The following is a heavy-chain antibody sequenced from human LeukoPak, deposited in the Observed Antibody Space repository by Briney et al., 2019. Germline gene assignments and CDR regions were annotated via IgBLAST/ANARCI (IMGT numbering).Heavy chain of an antibody. CDR2: VFYSGTT. J-gene: IGHJ2*01. CDR1: GGSVSSNNYY. D-gene: IGHD4-17*01. CDR3: ARLARSTRDYSWHFDL. Sequence: SETLSLTCTVSGGSVSSNNYYWPWLRQPPGMGLQWIGTVFYSGTTYYNPSLKSQATTSVDTSKNQFSLKLSSVTVADMAVYYCARLARSTRDYSWHFDLWGRGTLVTVSS. V-gene: IGHV4-39*01.